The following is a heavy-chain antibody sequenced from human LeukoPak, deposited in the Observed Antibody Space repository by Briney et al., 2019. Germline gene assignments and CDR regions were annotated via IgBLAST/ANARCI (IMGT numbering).Heavy chain of an antibody. CDR1: GFTFSSYS. Sequence: GGSLRLSCAASGFTFSSYSMNWVRQAPGKGLEWVSYISSSSSTIYYADSVKGRFTISRDNAKNSLYLQMNSLRAEDTAVYYCATSLPAAFRHDAFDIWGQGTMVTVSS. J-gene: IGHJ3*02. D-gene: IGHD2-2*01. CDR3: ATSLPAAFRHDAFDI. V-gene: IGHV3-48*01. CDR2: ISSSSSTI.